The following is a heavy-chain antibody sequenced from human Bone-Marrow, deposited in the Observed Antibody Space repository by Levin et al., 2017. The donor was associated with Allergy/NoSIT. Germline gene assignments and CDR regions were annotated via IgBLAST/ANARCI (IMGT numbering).Heavy chain of an antibody. Sequence: GESLKISCKASGYSFASNDIIWVRQATGQGLEWMGWMNPNNGHTASAQSFQGRVTMTRDTSISTAYMEFSSLRLEDSAVYYCARATGRPSRYYGMDGWGQGTSVTVSS. CDR2: MNPNNGHT. V-gene: IGHV1-8*01. D-gene: IGHD6-6*01. CDR3: ARATGRPSRYYGMDG. J-gene: IGHJ6*02. CDR1: GYSFASND.